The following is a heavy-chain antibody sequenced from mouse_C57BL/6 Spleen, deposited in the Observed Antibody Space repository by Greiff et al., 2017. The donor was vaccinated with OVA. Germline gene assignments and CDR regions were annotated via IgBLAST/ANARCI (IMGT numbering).Heavy chain of an antibody. Sequence: VQLQQSGPELVKPGASVKISCKASGYTFTDYYMNWVKQSHGKSLEWIGDINPNNGGTSYNQKFKGKATLTVDKSSSTAYMELRSLTSEDSAVYYCASHYSNPTYYAMDYWGQGTSVTVSS. CDR2: INPNNGGT. D-gene: IGHD2-5*01. V-gene: IGHV1-26*01. CDR1: GYTFTDYY. J-gene: IGHJ4*01. CDR3: ASHYSNPTYYAMDY.